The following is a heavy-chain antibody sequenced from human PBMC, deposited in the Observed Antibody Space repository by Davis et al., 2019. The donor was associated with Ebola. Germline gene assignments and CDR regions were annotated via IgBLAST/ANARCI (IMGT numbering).Heavy chain of an antibody. CDR3: ARARDMATIGDYAMDV. J-gene: IGHJ6*02. D-gene: IGHD5-24*01. V-gene: IGHV1-69*02. Sequence: AASVKVSCKASAVTFSSYTISWVRLAPGQGLEWMGRIIPMLGMANYAQKFQGRVTITADISTTAYMELSSLRSEDTAVYYCARARDMATIGDYAMDVWGQGTTVTVSS. CDR1: AVTFSSYT. CDR2: IIPMLGMA.